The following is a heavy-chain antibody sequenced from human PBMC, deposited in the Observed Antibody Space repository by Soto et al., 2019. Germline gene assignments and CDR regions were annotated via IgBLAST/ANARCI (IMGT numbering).Heavy chain of an antibody. Sequence: LRLACAASGFTFDDYAMHWVRQAPGKGLEWVSGISWNSGTIGYVGSVKGRFTISRDNAKNSLFLQMNSLRVEDTALYYCAKDVYGSSGYYYDSWCQGTLVTVSS. J-gene: IGHJ4*02. CDR3: AKDVYGSSGYYYDS. D-gene: IGHD3-22*01. CDR2: ISWNSGTI. CDR1: GFTFDDYA. V-gene: IGHV3-9*01.